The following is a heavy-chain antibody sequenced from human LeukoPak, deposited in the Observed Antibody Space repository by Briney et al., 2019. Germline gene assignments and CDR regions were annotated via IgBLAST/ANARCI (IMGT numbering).Heavy chain of an antibody. V-gene: IGHV4-34*01. CDR3: ARGLGTLPPGGY. Sequence: SETLSLTCAVFGGSFSGYYWSWVRQPPGKGLEWIGEINHSGSTNYNPSLKSRGTISVDTSKNQFSLKLSSVTAADTAVYYCARGLGTLPPGGYWGQGTLVTVSS. CDR2: INHSGST. J-gene: IGHJ4*02. D-gene: IGHD4-23*01. CDR1: GGSFSGYY.